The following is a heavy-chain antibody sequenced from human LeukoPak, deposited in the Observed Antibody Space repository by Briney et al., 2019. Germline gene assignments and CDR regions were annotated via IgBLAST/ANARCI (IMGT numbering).Heavy chain of an antibody. CDR2: IKQDGSEK. J-gene: IGHJ4*02. CDR3: AREDLPAPSIDY. CDR1: GVTVSSYW. D-gene: IGHD2-2*01. V-gene: IGHV3-7*01. Sequence: GRSLTLSCAVSGVTVSSYWMNWVRQAPGPGLEWEANIKQDGSEKYYVDSVKGGFTISRDNAKKSLYQQMNSLRVEDTAVYHCAREDLPAPSIDYWGQRTLVTVSS.